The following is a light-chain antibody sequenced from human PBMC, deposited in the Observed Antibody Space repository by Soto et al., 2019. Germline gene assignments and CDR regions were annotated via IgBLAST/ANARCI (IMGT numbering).Light chain of an antibody. CDR2: EVN. CDR1: SSDVGGYNY. Sequence: QSVLTQPPSASGSPGQSVTMSCTGTSSDVGGYNYVSWYQQHPGKAPKLMIYEVNKRPSGVPDRFSASKSGNTASLTVSGLQAEDEAEYYCSSYAGSNNVLFGGGTKLTVL. V-gene: IGLV2-8*01. J-gene: IGLJ2*01. CDR3: SSYAGSNNVL.